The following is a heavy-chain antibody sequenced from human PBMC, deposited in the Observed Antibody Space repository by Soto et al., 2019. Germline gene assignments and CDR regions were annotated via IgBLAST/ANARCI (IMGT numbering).Heavy chain of an antibody. Sequence: ASVKVSCKASGYTFTSYGISWVRQAPGQGLEWMGWISAYNGNTNYAQKLQGRVTMTTDTSTSTGYMELRSLRSDDTAVYYCARGAGRDVVVPAATRDYYYYYMDVWGKGTTVTVSS. CDR2: ISAYNGNT. CDR3: ARGAGRDVVVPAATRDYYYYYMDV. V-gene: IGHV1-18*01. D-gene: IGHD2-2*01. CDR1: GYTFTSYG. J-gene: IGHJ6*03.